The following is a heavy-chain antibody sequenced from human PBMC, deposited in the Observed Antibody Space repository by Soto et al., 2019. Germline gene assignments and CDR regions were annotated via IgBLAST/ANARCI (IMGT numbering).Heavy chain of an antibody. CDR3: ARSPNQNHRYCSGGSCQIFDY. J-gene: IGHJ4*02. Sequence: QVQLQQWGAGLLKPSETLSLTCAVYGGSFSGYYWSWIRQPPGKGLEWIGEINHSGSTNYNPSLKSRVTISVDTSKNQFSLKLSSVTAADTAVYYCARSPNQNHRYCSGGSCQIFDYWGQGTLVTVSS. CDR1: GGSFSGYY. D-gene: IGHD2-15*01. CDR2: INHSGST. V-gene: IGHV4-34*01.